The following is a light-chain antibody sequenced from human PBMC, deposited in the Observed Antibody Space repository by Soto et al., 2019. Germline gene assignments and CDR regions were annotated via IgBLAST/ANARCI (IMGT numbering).Light chain of an antibody. CDR3: QQYGRWPRT. J-gene: IGKJ2*02. CDR2: AAS. CDR1: QSVSRN. V-gene: IGKV3-15*01. Sequence: EVVMTQSPATLPASPGESATLSCKASQSVSRNVAWYQHKPGEAPRLLIYAASTRATGVPARFSGSGSGTDLTLTITNLQAEDFAVYYCQQYGRWPRTFGQGTKLEVK.